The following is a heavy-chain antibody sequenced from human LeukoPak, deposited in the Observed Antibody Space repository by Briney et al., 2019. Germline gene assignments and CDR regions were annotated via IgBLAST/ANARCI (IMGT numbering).Heavy chain of an antibody. CDR1: GGSISSSSYY. D-gene: IGHD3-10*01. Sequence: PSETLSLTCTVSGGSISSSSYYWGWIRQPPGKGLEWIGSIYYSGSTYYNPSLKSRVTISVDTSKNQFSLRLSSVTAADTAVYLCARYVVSGAGRYYFDYWGQGSLVTVSS. J-gene: IGHJ4*02. CDR3: ARYVVSGAGRYYFDY. V-gene: IGHV4-39*01. CDR2: IYYSGST.